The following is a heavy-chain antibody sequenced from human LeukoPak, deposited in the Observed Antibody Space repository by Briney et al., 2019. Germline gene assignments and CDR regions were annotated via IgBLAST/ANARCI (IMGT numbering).Heavy chain of an antibody. CDR3: ARQGYRYYYFYMDV. D-gene: IGHD5-12*01. CDR1: GGSISSYY. V-gene: IGHV4-4*09. Sequence: PETLSLTCTVSGGSISSYYWSWIRQPPGKGLEWIGYIYTSGSNNYNPSLKSRITISVDTSKNQFSRKLSSVTAADTGVYYCARQGYRYYYFYMDVWGKGTTVTVSS. J-gene: IGHJ6*03. CDR2: IYTSGSN.